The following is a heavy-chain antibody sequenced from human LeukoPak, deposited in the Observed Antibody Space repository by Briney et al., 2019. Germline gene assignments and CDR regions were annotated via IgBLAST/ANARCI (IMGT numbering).Heavy chain of an antibody. Sequence: PSETLSLTCSVSGGSISSSDYYWGWIRQPPGKGLEWIGSIYYSGNTYYNSSLKSRVTISVGTSKNRFSLRLSSVTAADTAVYYCARVPGIALAGIDYWGQGTLVTVSS. V-gene: IGHV4-39*01. D-gene: IGHD6-19*01. CDR1: GGSISSSDYY. CDR2: IYYSGNT. CDR3: ARVPGIALAGIDY. J-gene: IGHJ4*02.